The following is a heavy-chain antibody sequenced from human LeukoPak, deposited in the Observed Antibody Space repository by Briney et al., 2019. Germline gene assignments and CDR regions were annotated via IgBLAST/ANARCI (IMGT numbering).Heavy chain of an antibody. CDR3: ARRAGERAFDI. D-gene: IGHD7-27*01. J-gene: IGHJ3*02. CDR2: IYPGDFDT. Sequence: GESLKISCQGYGYSFTTYWICWVRQMPGKGLEWMGSIYPGDFDTRYSPSFQGQVTISGDKSTSTAYLQWSSPKASDTAIYYCARRAGERAFDIWGQGTMVTVSS. V-gene: IGHV5-51*01. CDR1: GYSFTTYW.